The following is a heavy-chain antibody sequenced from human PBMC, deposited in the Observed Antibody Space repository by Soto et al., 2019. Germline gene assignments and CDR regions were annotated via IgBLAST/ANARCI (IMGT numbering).Heavy chain of an antibody. J-gene: IGHJ4*02. V-gene: IGHV3-21*01. CDR2: ISHSSHYI. CDR1: GFTFNSYS. CDR3: AREEMYSSSWYPDY. Sequence: EVQLVESGGGLVKPGGSLRLSCAASGFTFNSYSMNWVRQAPGKGLEWVSSISHSSHYIYYADSMKGRFTISRDNAKNSLYRQMNSLRAEDTAVYYRAREEMYSSSWYPDYWGQGTLVTVSS. D-gene: IGHD6-13*01.